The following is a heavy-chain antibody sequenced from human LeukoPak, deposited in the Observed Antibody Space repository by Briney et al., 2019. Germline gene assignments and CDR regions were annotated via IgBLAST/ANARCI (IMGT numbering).Heavy chain of an antibody. J-gene: IGHJ3*02. D-gene: IGHD2-15*01. Sequence: PGGSLRLSCAASGFTFSSYAMSWVRQAPGKGLEWVSAISGSGGSTYYADSVKGRFTISRDNSKNTLYLQMNSLRAEDTAVYYCARVFVVVGSTDAFDIWGQGTVVTVSS. CDR2: ISGSGGST. V-gene: IGHV3-23*01. CDR3: ARVFVVVGSTDAFDI. CDR1: GFTFSSYA.